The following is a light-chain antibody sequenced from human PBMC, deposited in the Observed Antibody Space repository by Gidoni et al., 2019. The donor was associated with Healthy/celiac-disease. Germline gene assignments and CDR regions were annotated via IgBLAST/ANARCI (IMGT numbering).Light chain of an antibody. V-gene: IGKV2-30*01. J-gene: IGKJ2*01. Sequence: DVVMTQSLLSLPVTLGQPASISCRSSQSLVYSDGNTYLNWLQQRPGQSPRRLIYKVSNRDSGVPDRFSGSESGTDFTLKISRVEAEDVGVYYCMQGTHPYTFGQGTKLEIK. CDR1: QSLVYSDGNTY. CDR2: KVS. CDR3: MQGTHPYT.